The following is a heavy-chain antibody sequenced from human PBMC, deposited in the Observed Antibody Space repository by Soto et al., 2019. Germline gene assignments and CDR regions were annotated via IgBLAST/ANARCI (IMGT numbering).Heavy chain of an antibody. J-gene: IGHJ4*02. V-gene: IGHV1-69*01. D-gene: IGHD6-19*01. Sequence: QVQLEQSGAEVKHPGSSVKVSCKTSGGTFSTYAINWVRQAPGQGLEWMGAIIPLFGTADYSQKFQGRVTITADESTSTAYMELSSLRSDDTAVYFCARPKGTYSSGYYYFDFWGQGTLVTVSS. CDR1: GGTFSTYA. CDR3: ARPKGTYSSGYYYFDF. CDR2: IIPLFGTA.